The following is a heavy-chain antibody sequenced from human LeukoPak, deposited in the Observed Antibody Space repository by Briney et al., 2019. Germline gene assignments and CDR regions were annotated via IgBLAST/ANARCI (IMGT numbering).Heavy chain of an antibody. V-gene: IGHV1-2*02. D-gene: IGHD1-26*01. CDR1: GYTFTGYY. Sequence: ASVKVSCKASGYTFTGYYMHWGRQAPGQGLEWMGWINLNSGGTNYAQKFQGRVTMTRNTSISTAYMELSRLGSDDTAVYYCARRHRYRTRSGMDVWGQGTTVTVSS. CDR3: ARRHRYRTRSGMDV. J-gene: IGHJ6*02. CDR2: INLNSGGT.